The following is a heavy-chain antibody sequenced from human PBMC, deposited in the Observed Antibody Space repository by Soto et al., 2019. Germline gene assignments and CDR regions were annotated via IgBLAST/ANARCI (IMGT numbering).Heavy chain of an antibody. J-gene: IGHJ4*02. D-gene: IGHD3-22*01. CDR2: IYYSGST. CDR1: GGSISSGGYY. Sequence: SLTCTVSGGSISSGGYYWSWIRQHPGKGLEWIGYIYYSGSTYYNPSLKSRVTISVDTSKNQFSLKLSSVTAADTAVYYCARDRRYYDSSGYSSFDYWGQGTLVTVSS. V-gene: IGHV4-31*03. CDR3: ARDRRYYDSSGYSSFDY.